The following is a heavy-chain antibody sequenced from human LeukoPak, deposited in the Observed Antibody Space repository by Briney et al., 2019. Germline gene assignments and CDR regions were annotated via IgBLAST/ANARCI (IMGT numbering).Heavy chain of an antibody. CDR3: AKTDCTSSSCYTIES. Sequence: GGSLRLPCAASGFTFSSYAMSWVRQAPGGGLEWVSVISASGVDTSYADSGKGRFTISRDNSKNTLYLQMNSLRAEDTAVYYCAKTDCTSSSCYTIESWGQGTLVTVSS. CDR2: ISASGVDT. D-gene: IGHD2-2*02. V-gene: IGHV3-23*01. J-gene: IGHJ4*02. CDR1: GFTFSSYA.